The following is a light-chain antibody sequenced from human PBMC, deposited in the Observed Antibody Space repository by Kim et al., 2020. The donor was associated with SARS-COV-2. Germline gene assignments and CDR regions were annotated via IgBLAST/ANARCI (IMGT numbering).Light chain of an antibody. J-gene: IGKJ5*01. V-gene: IGKV3-15*01. CDR3: QQYNNWPIT. CDR2: GAS. Sequence: VSPGERATLSCRASRSISSNLAWYQQKPGQAPRLLIYGASTRATDIPARFSGSGSGTEFTLTISSLQSEDFAVYYCQQYNNWPITFGQGTRLEIK. CDR1: RSISSN.